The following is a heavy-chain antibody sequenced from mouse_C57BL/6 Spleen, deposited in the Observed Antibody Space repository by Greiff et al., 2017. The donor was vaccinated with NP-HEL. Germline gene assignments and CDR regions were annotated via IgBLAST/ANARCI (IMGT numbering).Heavy chain of an antibody. CDR3: ARDKDYYGSSQPFDV. CDR1: GFTFSDYY. Sequence: EAKLMESEGGLVQPGSSMKLSCTASGFTFSDYYMAWVRQVPEKGLEWVANINYDGSSTYYLDSLKSRFIISRDNAKNILHLQMSSLKSEDTATYYCARDKDYYGSSQPFDVWGTGTTVTVSS. V-gene: IGHV5-16*01. J-gene: IGHJ1*03. CDR2: INYDGSST. D-gene: IGHD1-1*01.